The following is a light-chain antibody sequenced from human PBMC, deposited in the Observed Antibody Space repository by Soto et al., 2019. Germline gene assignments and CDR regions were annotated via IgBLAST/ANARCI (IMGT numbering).Light chain of an antibody. J-gene: IGLJ1*01. V-gene: IGLV2-14*01. CDR3: GSITRSSTSV. CDR1: SGDVGGCEY. CDR2: DVT. Sequence: QSALSQPASVSGSPGQSITISCTGTSGDVGGCEYVSWYQHQPGKAPKLIIYDVTKRPSGVSNRFSGSKSGNTASLTISGIQAEDEGDYYCGSITRSSTSVFGTGTKVTVL.